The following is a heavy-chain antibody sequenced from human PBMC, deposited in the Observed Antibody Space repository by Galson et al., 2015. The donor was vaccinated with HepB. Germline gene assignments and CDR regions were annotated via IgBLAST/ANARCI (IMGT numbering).Heavy chain of an antibody. J-gene: IGHJ4*02. Sequence: SVKVSCKASGYTFTSYAMNWVRQAPGQGLEWMGWINTNTGNPTYAQGFTGRFVFSLDTSVSTAYLQISSLKAEDTAVYYCAREFRDYYDSSGYYYLNTFDYWGQGTLVTVSS. V-gene: IGHV7-4-1*02. D-gene: IGHD3-22*01. CDR2: INTNTGNP. CDR1: GYTFTSYA. CDR3: AREFRDYYDSSGYYYLNTFDY.